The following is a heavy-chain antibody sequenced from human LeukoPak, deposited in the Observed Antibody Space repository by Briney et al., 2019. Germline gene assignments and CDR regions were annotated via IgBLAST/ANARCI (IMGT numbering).Heavy chain of an antibody. D-gene: IGHD6-19*01. J-gene: IGHJ4*02. Sequence: PGGSLRLSCAASGFSFSSYSMNWVRQAPGKGLEWVSSISSSGNYKYYAESLKDRFTVSRDNAKNSLFLEMTSLRAEDTALYYCARDQFTGWCSGVDFFFDFWGQGALVTVSS. V-gene: IGHV3-21*01. CDR2: ISSSGNYK. CDR1: GFSFSSYS. CDR3: ARDQFTGWCSGVDFFFDF.